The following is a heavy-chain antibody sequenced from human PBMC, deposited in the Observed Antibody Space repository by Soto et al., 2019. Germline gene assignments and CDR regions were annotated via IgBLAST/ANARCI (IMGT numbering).Heavy chain of an antibody. V-gene: IGHV3-30*03. Sequence: QVQLAESGGGVVQPGGSLRLSCAAYGFTFSGYGMHWVRQSPGEGLEWVAILANDGSYQYYAGSVKGRFTISRDNSKNTLYLQMDSLRPEDTAVYYCARSIGGSSYYPPDYWGQGTLVTVSS. J-gene: IGHJ4*02. CDR3: ARSIGGSSYYPPDY. CDR2: LANDGSYQ. D-gene: IGHD2-15*01. CDR1: GFTFSGYG.